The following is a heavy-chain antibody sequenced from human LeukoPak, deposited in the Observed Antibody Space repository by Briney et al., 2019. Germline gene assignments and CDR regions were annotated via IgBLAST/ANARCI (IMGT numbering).Heavy chain of an antibody. V-gene: IGHV3-7*01. CDR1: GFTFSSYW. J-gene: IGHJ4*02. CDR3: VRDSYSRDLDY. CDR2: IKEDGSEK. Sequence: GRSLRLSCAASGFTFSSYWMSWVRQPPGKGLEWVANIKEDGSEKYYVDSLKGRFTISRDNAKNSLYLQMNSLRAEDTAVYYCVRDSYSRDLDYWGQGTLVTVSS. D-gene: IGHD3-22*01.